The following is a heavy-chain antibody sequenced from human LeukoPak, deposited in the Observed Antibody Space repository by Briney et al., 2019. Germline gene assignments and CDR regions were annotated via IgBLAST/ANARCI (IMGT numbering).Heavy chain of an antibody. CDR1: GYTLTELS. Sequence: ASVKVSCKVSGYTLTELSMHWVRQAPGQGLEWMGRIIPILGIANYAQKFQGRVTITADKSTSTAYMELSSLRSEDTAVYYCAATIVVVPAAVDYWGQGTLVTVSS. V-gene: IGHV1-69*02. CDR2: IIPILGIA. J-gene: IGHJ4*02. D-gene: IGHD2-2*01. CDR3: AATIVVVPAAVDY.